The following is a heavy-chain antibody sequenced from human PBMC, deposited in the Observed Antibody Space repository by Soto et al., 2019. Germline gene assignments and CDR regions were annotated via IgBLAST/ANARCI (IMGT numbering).Heavy chain of an antibody. J-gene: IGHJ4*02. CDR3: ERVYCSCGSRYHIDY. CDR1: GFTFSSYW. V-gene: IGHV3-74*01. Sequence: EVQLVESGGGLVQPGGALRLSCAASGFTFSSYWMHWVRQAPGQGLVWFSRMHSDGSSTSYADSVKGRFTSSRDNAKNTLYLQMNSLRAEDTAVYYCERVYCSCGSRYHIDYWGQGTMVTVSS. D-gene: IGHD2-15*01. CDR2: MHSDGSST.